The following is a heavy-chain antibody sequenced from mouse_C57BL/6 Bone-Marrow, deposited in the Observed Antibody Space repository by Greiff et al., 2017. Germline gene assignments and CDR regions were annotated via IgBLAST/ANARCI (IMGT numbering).Heavy chain of an antibody. V-gene: IGHV1-81*01. CDR2: IYPRSGNT. CDR1: GYTFTSYG. Sequence: QVQLQQSGAELARPGASVKLSCKASGYTFTSYGISWVKQRTGQGLEWIGEIYPRSGNTYYNEKFKGKATLTADKSSSTAYMELRSLTSADSAVYVCARPDWFAYWGQGTLVTVSA. CDR3: ARPDWFAY. J-gene: IGHJ3*01.